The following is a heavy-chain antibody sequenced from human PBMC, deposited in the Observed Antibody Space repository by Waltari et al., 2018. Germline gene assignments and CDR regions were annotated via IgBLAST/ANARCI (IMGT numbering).Heavy chain of an antibody. D-gene: IGHD2-8*01. J-gene: IGHJ5*02. CDR2: IKEDGSAV. V-gene: IGHV3-7*01. Sequence: EVQLVESGGGLVQPGGSLRLSCAASGFTFPTYWMSWIRPAPGKGMGWVASIKEDGSAVFSVDSLKGRFTIARDNAKNSLDLQMNSLRAEDSAIYFCTTVSSRRCGHWGQGTLVTVSS. CDR3: TTVSSRRCGH. CDR1: GFTFPTYW.